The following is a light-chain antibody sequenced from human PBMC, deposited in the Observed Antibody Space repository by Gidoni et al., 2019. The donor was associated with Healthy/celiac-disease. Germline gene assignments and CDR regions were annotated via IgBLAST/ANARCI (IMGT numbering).Light chain of an antibody. V-gene: IGLV1-40*01. J-gene: IGLJ2*01. CDR3: QSYDSSLSGSGV. CDR2: GNS. Sequence: QSVLTQPPSVSGPPVTRVTISCTGSSSNIGAGYAVHWYQQLPGTAPKLLIYGNSNRPSGVPDRFSGSKSGTSASLAITGLQAEDEADYYCQSYDSSLSGSGVFGGGTKLTVL. CDR1: SSNIGAGYA.